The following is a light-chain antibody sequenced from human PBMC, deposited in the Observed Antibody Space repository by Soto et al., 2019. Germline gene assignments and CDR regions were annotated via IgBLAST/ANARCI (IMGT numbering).Light chain of an antibody. CDR3: QQSSSSPPEFT. J-gene: IGKJ3*01. CDR1: KSISSNY. V-gene: IGKV3-20*01. CDR2: GAS. Sequence: EIGLTQSPGTLSLSPGERATLSCSASKSISSNYLAWYQQRPGQATRLLIFGASYRATSIPDRFSGSGSGTDFTLTISRLEPEDCAVYYCQQSSSSPPEFTFGPGTRVDSK.